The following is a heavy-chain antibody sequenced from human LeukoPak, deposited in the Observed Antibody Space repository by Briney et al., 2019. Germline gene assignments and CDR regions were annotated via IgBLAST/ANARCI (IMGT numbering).Heavy chain of an antibody. CDR3: AKGSGYEHSYYYYMDV. V-gene: IGHV3-23*01. J-gene: IGHJ6*03. CDR2: ISGSGGST. CDR1: GFTFSSYA. Sequence: GGSLRLSCAASGFTFSSYAMSWVRQAPGKGLEWVSAISGSGGSTYSADSVKGRFTISRDNSKNTLYLQMSSLRAEDTAVYYCAKGSGYEHSYYYYMDVWGKGTTVTISS. D-gene: IGHD5-12*01.